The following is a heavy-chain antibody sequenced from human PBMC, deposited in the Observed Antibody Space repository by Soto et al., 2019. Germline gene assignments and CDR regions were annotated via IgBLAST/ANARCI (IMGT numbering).Heavy chain of an antibody. CDR3: ARDLDWDSSGYFGY. V-gene: IGHV4-31*03. D-gene: IGHD3-22*01. CDR1: GGSISSGGYY. CDR2: IYYSGST. Sequence: PSETLSLTCTVSGGSISSGGYYWSWIRQHPGKGLEWIGYIYYSGSTYYNPSLRSRVTISVDTSKNQFSLKLSSVTAADTAVYYCARDLDWDSSGYFGYWGQGTLVTVS. J-gene: IGHJ4*02.